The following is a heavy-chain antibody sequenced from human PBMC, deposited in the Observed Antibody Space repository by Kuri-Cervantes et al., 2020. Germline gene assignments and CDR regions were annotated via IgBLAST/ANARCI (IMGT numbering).Heavy chain of an antibody. Sequence: GSLRLSCAVSGGSISSSNWWSWVRQPPGKGLEWIGEIYHSGSTNYNPSLKSRVTISVDKSKNQFSLKLSSVTDADTSVYYCASFSLLVGASGSGYWFDPWGQGTLVTVSS. CDR1: GGSISSSNW. V-gene: IGHV4-4*02. J-gene: IGHJ5*02. CDR3: ASFSLLVGASGSGYWFDP. CDR2: IYHSGST. D-gene: IGHD1-26*01.